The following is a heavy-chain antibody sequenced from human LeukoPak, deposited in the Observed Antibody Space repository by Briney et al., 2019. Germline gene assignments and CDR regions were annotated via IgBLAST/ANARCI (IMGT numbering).Heavy chain of an antibody. CDR1: GFTLRSYA. D-gene: IGHD3-10*01. CDR3: AKPGSGSYSHKYYFDY. J-gene: IGHJ4*02. Sequence: GGSLRLSCAASGFTLRSYAMSWVRQAPGKGLEWVSAISGSGGSTYYANSVKGRFTISRDNSKNTLYLQMNSLRAEDTAVYYCAKPGSGSYSHKYYFDYWGQGTLVTVSS. V-gene: IGHV3-23*01. CDR2: ISGSGGST.